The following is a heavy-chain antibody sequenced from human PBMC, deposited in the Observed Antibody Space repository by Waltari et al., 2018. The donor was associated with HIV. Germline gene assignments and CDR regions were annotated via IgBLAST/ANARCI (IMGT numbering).Heavy chain of an antibody. J-gene: IGHJ4*02. D-gene: IGHD4-17*01. CDR1: GFTFSSYG. Sequence: QVQLVESGGGVVQPGGSLRLSCAASGFTFSSYGWHWVRQATGKGLGWVAFIRYDGTNKYYADSVKGRFTISRDNSKNTLYRQMNSLRAEDTAVYYCAKTTVVTPWYFDYWGQGTLVTVSS. CDR3: AKTTVVTPWYFDY. CDR2: IRYDGTNK. V-gene: IGHV3-30*02.